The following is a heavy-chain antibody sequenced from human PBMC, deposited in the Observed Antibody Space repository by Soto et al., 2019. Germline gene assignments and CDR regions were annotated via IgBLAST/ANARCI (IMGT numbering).Heavy chain of an antibody. CDR2: ISYDGSNK. J-gene: IGHJ6*02. CDR3: ARGARGGGRYYYGMDV. V-gene: IGHV3-30-3*01. CDR1: GFTFSSYA. D-gene: IGHD3-16*01. Sequence: GGSLRLSCAASGFTFSSYAMHWVRQAPGKGLEWVAVISYDGSNKYYADSVKGRFTISRDNSKNTLYLQMNSLRAEDTAVYYCARGARGGGRYYYGMDVWGQGTTVTVSS.